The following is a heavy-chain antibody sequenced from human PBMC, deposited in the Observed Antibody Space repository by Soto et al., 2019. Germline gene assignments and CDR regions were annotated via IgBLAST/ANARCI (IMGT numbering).Heavy chain of an antibody. Sequence: QVQLPQWGAGLLKPSETLSLTCAVSGGSFSGYYWSWIRQPPGKGLEWIGEINHSGSTNYNPSLRSRVTLPVDTSKTQFPLNLGSVIAADTAVYYCASGPPEGSSSWYLNYWGQGTLVTVSS. D-gene: IGHD6-13*01. CDR2: INHSGST. V-gene: IGHV4-34*01. CDR1: GGSFSGYY. CDR3: ASGPPEGSSSWYLNY. J-gene: IGHJ4*02.